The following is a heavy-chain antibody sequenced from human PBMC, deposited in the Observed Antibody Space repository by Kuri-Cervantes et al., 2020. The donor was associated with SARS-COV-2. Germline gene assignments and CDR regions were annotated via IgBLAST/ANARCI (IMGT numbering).Heavy chain of an antibody. V-gene: IGHV3-30*02. CDR2: LRYDGGEK. Sequence: GESLKISCAASGFTFSNYGMHRVRQAPGKGLEWVAFLRYDGGEKHYADSVKGRFTISRHNSKNTLYLQMNSLRAEDTAVYYCARGYVGSGYYWGLDYWGQGTQVTVSS. D-gene: IGHD3-22*01. CDR3: ARGYVGSGYYWGLDY. J-gene: IGHJ4*02. CDR1: GFTFSNYG.